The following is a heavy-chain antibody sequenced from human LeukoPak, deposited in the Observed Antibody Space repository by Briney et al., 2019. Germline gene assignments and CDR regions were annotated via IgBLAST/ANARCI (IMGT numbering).Heavy chain of an antibody. CDR3: ARAKYNYDSSGYYYSYYYMDV. CDR1: GGSFSGYY. V-gene: IGHV4-34*01. J-gene: IGHJ6*03. Sequence: PSETLSLTCAVYGGSFSGYYWSWIRQPPGKGLEWIGEINHSGSTNYNPSLKSRVTISVDTSKNQFSLKLSSVTAADTAVYYCARAKYNYDSSGYYYSYYYMDVWGKGTTVTVSS. CDR2: INHSGST. D-gene: IGHD3-22*01.